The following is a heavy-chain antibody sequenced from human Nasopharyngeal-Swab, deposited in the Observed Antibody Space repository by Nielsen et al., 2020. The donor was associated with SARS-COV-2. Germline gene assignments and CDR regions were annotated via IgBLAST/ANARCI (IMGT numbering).Heavy chain of an antibody. D-gene: IGHD2/OR15-2a*01. J-gene: IGHJ6*02. V-gene: IGHV3-30*03. Sequence: GGSLRLSCAASGYSFSSYGMHWVRQAPGKGLEWVAVISHDGRGNVYADSVKSRFTISRDNSTLYLQMDSLRAEDTAVYYCARWNNRGAGGTYEMDVWGQGTTVTVSS. CDR3: ARWNNRGAGGTYEMDV. CDR1: GYSFSSYG. CDR2: ISHDGRGN.